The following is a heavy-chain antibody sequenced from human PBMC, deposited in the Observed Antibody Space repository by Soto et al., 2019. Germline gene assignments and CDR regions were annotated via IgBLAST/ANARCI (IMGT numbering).Heavy chain of an antibody. CDR2: IYYSGST. D-gene: IGHD3-10*01. J-gene: IGHJ4*02. V-gene: IGHV4-39*01. Sequence: SETRAGTGTVSVCSISSISYYWGWIRDPPGKGLEWIVSIYYSGSTYYNPSLKSRGTISVDTSNNQFSLKRSAVTAADTAVYYCARPKGSYSSDFDYWGQGPLVTVSS. CDR1: VCSISSISYY. CDR3: ARPKGSYSSDFDY.